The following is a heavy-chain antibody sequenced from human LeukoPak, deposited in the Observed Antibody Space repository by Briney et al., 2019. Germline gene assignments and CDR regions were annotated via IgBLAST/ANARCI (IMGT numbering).Heavy chain of an antibody. CDR2: IYYSGST. D-gene: IGHD3-9*01. V-gene: IGHV4-59*01. J-gene: IGHJ3*02. CDR3: ARASTYYDILTGYYRGYAFDI. CDR1: GGSISSYY. Sequence: SETLSLTCTVPGGSISSYYWSWIRKPPGEGLEWIGYIYYSGSTNYNPSLKSRVTISVDTSKNQFSLKLSSVTAADTAAYYCARASTYYDILTGYYRGYAFDIWGQGTMVTVSS.